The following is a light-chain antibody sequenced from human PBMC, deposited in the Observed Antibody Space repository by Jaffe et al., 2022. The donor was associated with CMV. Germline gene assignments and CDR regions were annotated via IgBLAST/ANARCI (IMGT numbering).Light chain of an antibody. J-gene: IGKJ1*01. Sequence: LLTQSPGTLSLSPGERATLSCRTSQSVSNTYLAWYQQKPGQAPSLLIYATSNRATGIPDRFSGSGSGTDFTLTISRLEPEDFAVYYCQRYGASLWTFGQGTKVEIK. V-gene: IGKV3-20*01. CDR3: QRYGASLWT. CDR1: QSVSNTY. CDR2: ATS.